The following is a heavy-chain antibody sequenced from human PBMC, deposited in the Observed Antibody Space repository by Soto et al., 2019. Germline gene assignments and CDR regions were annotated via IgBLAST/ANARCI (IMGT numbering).Heavy chain of an antibody. J-gene: IGHJ6*02. CDR1: VFTFSGHY. V-gene: IGHV3-72*01. CDR3: ARDTPHCSSTSCTLTKARPYYYYGMDV. Sequence: WGSLILSCAASVFTFSGHYMYWVRQAPGRGLESVRLPSQHANSYTTEYAASVKGRFTISRDDSKNSLYLQMNSLKTEDTAVYYCARDTPHCSSTSCTLTKARPYYYYGMDVWGQGTPVTVSS. CDR2: PSQHANSYTT. D-gene: IGHD2-2*01.